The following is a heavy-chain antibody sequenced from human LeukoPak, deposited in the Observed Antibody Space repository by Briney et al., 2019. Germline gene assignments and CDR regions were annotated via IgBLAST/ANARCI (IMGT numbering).Heavy chain of an antibody. D-gene: IGHD2-2*01. J-gene: IGHJ5*02. CDR1: GGSISSSHW. CDR3: ARHLPGYSNTWPGP. Sequence: SETLSLTCTVSGGSISSSHWWSWVRQPPGKGLEWIGEIYHSGSTYYNPSLKSRVTISIDTSKNQFSLKLRSVTAADTAVYYCARHLPGYSNTWPGPWGQGTLVTVSS. CDR2: IYHSGST. V-gene: IGHV4-4*02.